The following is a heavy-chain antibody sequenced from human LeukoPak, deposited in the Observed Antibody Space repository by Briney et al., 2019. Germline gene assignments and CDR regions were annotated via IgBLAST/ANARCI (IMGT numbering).Heavy chain of an antibody. J-gene: IGHJ4*02. CDR1: GGSISGYY. CDR3: ARDPSYGDYENYFDY. V-gene: IGHV4-59*12. CDR2: VSYSGTT. D-gene: IGHD4-17*01. Sequence: SETLSLTCNVSGGSISGYYWSWVRQPPGTGLEWIGYVSYSGTTNYNPSLKSRVIISVDTSKNQFSLKLSSVTAADTAVYYCARDPSYGDYENYFDYWGQGTLVTVSS.